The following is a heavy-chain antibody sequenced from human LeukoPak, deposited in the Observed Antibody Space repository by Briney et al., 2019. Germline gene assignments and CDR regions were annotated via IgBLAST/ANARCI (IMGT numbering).Heavy chain of an antibody. CDR2: IDGTSRTI. CDR3: ARGGSNYLDYRD. CDR1: GFTFSSYS. Sequence: GGSLRLSCAGSGFTFSSYSMNWVRQAPGKGLEWVSYIDGTSRTIYYADSEKGRFTITRDNAKNSLYLQMNILADEYTAVYYCARGGSNYLDYRDWGQGTLVTVSS. J-gene: IGHJ4*02. V-gene: IGHV3-48*02. D-gene: IGHD4-11*01.